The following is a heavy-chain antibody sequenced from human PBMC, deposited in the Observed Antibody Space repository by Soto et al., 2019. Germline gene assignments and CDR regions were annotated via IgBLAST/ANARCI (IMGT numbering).Heavy chain of an antibody. Sequence: QVQLVESGGGVVQPGRSLRLSCAASGFTFSSYGMHWVRQAPGKGLEWVAVISYDGSNKYYADSVKGRFTISRDNSKNTLYLQMNSLRAEDTAVYYCAKDYGDYLSYDSYGMDVWGQGTTVTVSS. J-gene: IGHJ6*02. V-gene: IGHV3-30*18. CDR3: AKDYGDYLSYDSYGMDV. CDR1: GFTFSSYG. D-gene: IGHD4-17*01. CDR2: ISYDGSNK.